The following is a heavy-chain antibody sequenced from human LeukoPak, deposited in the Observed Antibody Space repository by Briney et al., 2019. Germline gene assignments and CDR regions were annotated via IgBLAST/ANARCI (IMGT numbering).Heavy chain of an antibody. D-gene: IGHD3-10*01. Sequence: GESLKISCKGSGYNFNTCWIGWVRQMPGKGLEWMGMIYPGDSDTRYSPSFQGQVIISVDKSISTAYLQWRSLKASDTAMYYCARLDSVVSSGGMDVWGQGTTVTVSS. J-gene: IGHJ6*02. V-gene: IGHV5-51*01. CDR2: IYPGDSDT. CDR1: GYNFNTCW. CDR3: ARLDSVVSSGGMDV.